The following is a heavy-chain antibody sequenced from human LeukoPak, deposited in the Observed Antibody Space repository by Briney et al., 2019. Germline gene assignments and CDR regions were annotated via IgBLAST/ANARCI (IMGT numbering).Heavy chain of an antibody. Sequence: ASETLSLTCTVAGGSIGSYYWSWIRQPPGKGLEWIGEIHHSGTTNYNPSLKSRVTISVDKSNNHFSLKLTSVTAADTAVYYCATGVVGARGPSYAFDIWGQGTMVTVSS. CDR3: ATGVVGARGPSYAFDI. D-gene: IGHD1-26*01. V-gene: IGHV4-59*12. CDR1: GGSIGSYY. CDR2: IHHSGTT. J-gene: IGHJ3*02.